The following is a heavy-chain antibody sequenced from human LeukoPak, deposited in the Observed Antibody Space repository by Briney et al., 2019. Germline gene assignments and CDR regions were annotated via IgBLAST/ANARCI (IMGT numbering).Heavy chain of an antibody. CDR1: GFTFSSYG. Sequence: GGSLRLSCAASGFTFSSYGMSWVRQAPGKGLEWVSAISGSGGSTYYADSVKGRSTISRDNSKNTLYLQMNSLRAEDTAVYYCAKAIEVWGSYRTTFDYWGQGTLVTVSS. CDR2: ISGSGGST. D-gene: IGHD3-16*02. CDR3: AKAIEVWGSYRTTFDY. J-gene: IGHJ4*02. V-gene: IGHV3-23*01.